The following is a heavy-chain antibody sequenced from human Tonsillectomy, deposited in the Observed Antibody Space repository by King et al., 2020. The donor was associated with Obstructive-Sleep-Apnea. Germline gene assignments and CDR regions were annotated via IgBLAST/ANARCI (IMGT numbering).Heavy chain of an antibody. CDR2: IYSDGSST. V-gene: IGHV3-74*01. Sequence: VQLVESGGGLVQPGGSLRLSCAASGFTFSSYWMHWVRQAPGKGLVLVSRIYSDGSSTSYADSVKGRFTISRDNAKNTLYLQMNSLRAEDTAVFYCARETSSGSRYFDLWGRGTLVTVSS. J-gene: IGHJ2*01. CDR1: GFTFSSYW. D-gene: IGHD3-22*01. CDR3: ARETSSGSRYFDL.